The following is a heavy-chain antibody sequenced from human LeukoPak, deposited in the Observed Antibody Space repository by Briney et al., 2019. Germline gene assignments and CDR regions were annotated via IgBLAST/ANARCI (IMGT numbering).Heavy chain of an antibody. CDR1: GFTFSDAW. CDR3: TTRGGSFSIFDY. CDR2: IKSKTDGGTT. D-gene: IGHD1-26*01. V-gene: IGHV3-15*01. J-gene: IGHJ4*02. Sequence: GGSLRLSCAASGFTFSDAWMSWVRQAPGKGLEWVGRIKSKTDGGTTDYAAPVKGRFTTSRDDSKNTLYLQMNSLKTEDTAVYYCTTRGGSFSIFDYWGQGTLVTVSS.